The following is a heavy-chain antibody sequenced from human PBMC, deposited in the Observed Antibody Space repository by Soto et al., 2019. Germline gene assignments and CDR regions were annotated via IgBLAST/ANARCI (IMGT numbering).Heavy chain of an antibody. Sequence: ASVKVSCKASGYTFTNNVIHWLRQAPGQTLEWMGWIHTAKGNTKYSQKFEARVTLTRDTAAGTAYMELNSLRSDDTAVYYCARDPIWTYTWNYARLNYLDPWGQGTLVTVSS. CDR2: IHTAKGNT. CDR1: GYTFTNNV. D-gene: IGHD1-7*01. CDR3: ARDPIWTYTWNYARLNYLDP. V-gene: IGHV1-3*04. J-gene: IGHJ5*02.